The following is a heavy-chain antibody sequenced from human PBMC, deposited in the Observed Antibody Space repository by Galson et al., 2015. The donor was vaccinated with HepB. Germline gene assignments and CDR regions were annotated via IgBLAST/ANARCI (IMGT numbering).Heavy chain of an antibody. Sequence: QSGAEVKEPGESLKISCKGSRSIFTNYWIGWVRQMPGKGLDRLGIINPDDSDTRFSPSFQGQVAISADKSISTAYLQWSSLRASDTAMYYCATLRRASRYLMFEYWGQGTLVTVSS. CDR2: INPDDSDT. D-gene: IGHD2-15*01. V-gene: IGHV5-51*03. J-gene: IGHJ4*02. CDR3: ATLRRASRYLMFEY. CDR1: RSIFTNYW.